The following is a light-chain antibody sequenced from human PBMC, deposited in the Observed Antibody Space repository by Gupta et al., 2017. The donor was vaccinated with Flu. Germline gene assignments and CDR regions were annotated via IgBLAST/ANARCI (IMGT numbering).Light chain of an antibody. CDR1: ALTKQY. Sequence: SGDALTKQYAYGDQQKPGQAPVLVIYKDNERPSGIPERFSGSSSGTKVTLTISGVRAEDEADYYCQSTDSSASWVFGGGTRLTVL. CDR3: QSTDSSASWV. CDR2: KDN. J-gene: IGLJ3*02. V-gene: IGLV3-25*03.